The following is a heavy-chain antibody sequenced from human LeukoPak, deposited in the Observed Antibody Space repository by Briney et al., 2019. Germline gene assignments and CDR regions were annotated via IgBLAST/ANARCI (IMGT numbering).Heavy chain of an antibody. CDR3: ARDPSGTTRGSY. Sequence: PGGSLRLSCAASGFTFSDYAMNWVRQAPGKGLEWVSSIGTSSLYIFYADSVKGRFTISRDNAKNSLFLQMNSLRADDTAVYYCARDPSGTTRGSYWGQGTLVTVSS. D-gene: IGHD1-7*01. CDR2: IGTSSLYI. V-gene: IGHV3-21*01. CDR1: GFTFSDYA. J-gene: IGHJ4*02.